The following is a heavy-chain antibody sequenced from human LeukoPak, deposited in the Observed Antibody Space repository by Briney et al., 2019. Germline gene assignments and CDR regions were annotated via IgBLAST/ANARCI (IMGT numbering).Heavy chain of an antibody. Sequence: GGSLRLSCAASGFTFSSYWMSWVRQAPGKGLEWVANIKQDGSEKYYVDSVKGRFTISRDNAKNSLYLQMNSLRAEDTAVYYCARSRDGYKTYRPEFDYWGQGTLVTVSS. CDR2: IKQDGSEK. D-gene: IGHD5-24*01. CDR3: ARSRDGYKTYRPEFDY. V-gene: IGHV3-7*01. CDR1: GFTFSSYW. J-gene: IGHJ4*02.